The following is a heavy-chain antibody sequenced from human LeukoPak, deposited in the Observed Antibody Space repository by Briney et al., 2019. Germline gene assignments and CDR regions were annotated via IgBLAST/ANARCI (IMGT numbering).Heavy chain of an antibody. V-gene: IGHV1-18*01. Sequence: ASVKVSCKASGYTFTSYGISWVRQAPGQGLEWMGWISAYNGNTNYAQKLQGRVTMTTDTSTSTAYMELRSLRSDDTAVYYCARFYGGNSGYYYYGMDVWGQGTMVTVSS. CDR2: ISAYNGNT. CDR1: GYTFTSYG. J-gene: IGHJ6*02. D-gene: IGHD4-23*01. CDR3: ARFYGGNSGYYYYGMDV.